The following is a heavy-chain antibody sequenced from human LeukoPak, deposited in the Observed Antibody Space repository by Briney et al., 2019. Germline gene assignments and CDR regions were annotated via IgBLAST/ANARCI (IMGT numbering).Heavy chain of an antibody. CDR2: IRTDGIST. CDR3: AREGGYSSSLAY. Sequence: PGGSLRLSCAASGFTFSSYWMHWVRQAPGKGLVWVSRIRTDGISTSYADSVKGRFTISRDNAENTLYLQMNSLRAEDTAVYYCAREGGYSSSLAYWGQGTLVTVSS. CDR1: GFTFSSYW. J-gene: IGHJ4*02. V-gene: IGHV3-74*01. D-gene: IGHD6-13*01.